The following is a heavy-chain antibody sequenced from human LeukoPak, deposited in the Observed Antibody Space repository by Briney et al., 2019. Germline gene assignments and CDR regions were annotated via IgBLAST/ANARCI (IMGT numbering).Heavy chain of an antibody. CDR1: GYTFTNYA. V-gene: IGHV7-4-1*02. CDR3: ARTTPEYYYSYYYMDV. Sequence: ASVKVSCKASGYTFTNYAMNWVRQAPGQGLEWMGWINTNTGNPTYAQGFTGRFVFSLDTSVSTAYLQISSLKAEDTAVYYCARTTPEYYYSYYYMDVWGKGTTVTVSS. D-gene: IGHD1-1*01. J-gene: IGHJ6*03. CDR2: INTNTGNP.